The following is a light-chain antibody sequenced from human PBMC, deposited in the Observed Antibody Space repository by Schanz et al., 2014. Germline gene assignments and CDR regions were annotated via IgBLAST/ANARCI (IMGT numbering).Light chain of an antibody. CDR2: GAS. V-gene: IGKV3-15*01. J-gene: IGKJ2*01. CDR3: QLYDTSSYT. Sequence: ERVMTQSPATLSVSPGERATLSCRASQSVTSNLAWYQQKPGQPPRLLIYGASTRATGIPARFSGSGSGTDFTLTISSLEPEDFAVYYCQLYDTSSYTFGQGTKLEI. CDR1: QSVTSN.